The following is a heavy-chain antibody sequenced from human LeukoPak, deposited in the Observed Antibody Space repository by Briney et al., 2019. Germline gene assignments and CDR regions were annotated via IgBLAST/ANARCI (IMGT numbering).Heavy chain of an antibody. Sequence: PSETLSLTCAVYGGSFSGYYWSWIRQRPGKGLEWIGEINHSGSTNYNPSLKSRVTISVDTSKNQFSLKLSSVTAADTAVYYCARDRYFDWLEFDYWGQGTLVTVSS. V-gene: IGHV4-34*01. CDR2: INHSGST. CDR3: ARDRYFDWLEFDY. J-gene: IGHJ4*02. D-gene: IGHD3-9*01. CDR1: GGSFSGYY.